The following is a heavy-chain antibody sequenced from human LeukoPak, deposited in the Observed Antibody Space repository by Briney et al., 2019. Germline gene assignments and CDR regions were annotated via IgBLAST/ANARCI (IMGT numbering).Heavy chain of an antibody. V-gene: IGHV4-30-4*01. D-gene: IGHD2-15*01. J-gene: IGHJ5*02. CDR3: ARDCITGYCSGGSCWSWFDP. Sequence: SETLSLTCTVSGGSISSGDYYWSWIRQPQGKGKEWIVYIYYSGSTYYNPSLKSRVTISVDTSKNQFSLKLSSVTAADTAVYYCARDCITGYCSGGSCWSWFDPWGQGTLVTVSS. CDR1: GGSISSGDYY. CDR2: IYYSGST.